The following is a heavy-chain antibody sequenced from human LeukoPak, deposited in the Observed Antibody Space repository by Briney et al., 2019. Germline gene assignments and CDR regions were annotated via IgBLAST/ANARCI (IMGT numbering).Heavy chain of an antibody. CDR3: AREIVATISTPYYYYYMDV. CDR2: ISAYNGNT. V-gene: IGHV1-18*01. Sequence: ASVKVSCKASGYTFTSYGISWVRQAPGQGLEWMGWISAYNGNTNYAQKLQGRVTMTTDTSTSTAYMELRSLRSDDTAVYYCAREIVATISTPYYYYYMDVWGKGTTVTVSS. CDR1: GYTFTSYG. J-gene: IGHJ6*03. D-gene: IGHD5-12*01.